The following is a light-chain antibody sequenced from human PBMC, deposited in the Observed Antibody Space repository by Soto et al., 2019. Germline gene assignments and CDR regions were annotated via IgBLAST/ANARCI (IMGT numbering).Light chain of an antibody. CDR1: QDISNY. CDR2: DAS. V-gene: IGKV1-33*01. J-gene: IGKJ5*01. CDR3: QQYDNPPPIT. Sequence: QVNQSQFSMSAYVGARVTITCQTSQDISNYLNWYQQKPGKAPKLLIYDASNLETGVPARFSGSGPGTDLSGTISSRQAYDSSTSHCQQYDNPPPITFGQGTRLEIK.